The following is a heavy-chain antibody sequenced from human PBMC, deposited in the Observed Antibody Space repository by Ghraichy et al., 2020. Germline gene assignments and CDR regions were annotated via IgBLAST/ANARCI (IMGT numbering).Heavy chain of an antibody. Sequence: SETLSLTCAVNGGSFSGYYWSWMRQPPGKGLEWIGEINHSGSTNYNPSLKSRVTISVDTSKNQFSLKLSSVTAADTAVYYCARDRAGIAVDFDYWGQGTLVTVSS. V-gene: IGHV4-34*01. D-gene: IGHD6-19*01. CDR3: ARDRAGIAVDFDY. CDR2: INHSGST. J-gene: IGHJ4*02. CDR1: GGSFSGYY.